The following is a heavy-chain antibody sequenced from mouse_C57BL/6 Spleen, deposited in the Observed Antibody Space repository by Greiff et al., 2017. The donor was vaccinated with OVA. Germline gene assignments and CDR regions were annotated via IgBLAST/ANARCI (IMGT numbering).Heavy chain of an antibody. J-gene: IGHJ3*01. Sequence: QVQLKESGAELVRLGASVKLSCKASGYTFTDYYINWVKQRPGQGLEWIARIYPGSGNTYYNEKFKGKATLTAEKSSSTAYMQLSSLTSEDSAVYFCARPPYYGSSYGWFAYWGQGTLVTVSA. CDR3: ARPPYYGSSYGWFAY. D-gene: IGHD1-1*01. V-gene: IGHV1-76*01. CDR1: GYTFTDYY. CDR2: IYPGSGNT.